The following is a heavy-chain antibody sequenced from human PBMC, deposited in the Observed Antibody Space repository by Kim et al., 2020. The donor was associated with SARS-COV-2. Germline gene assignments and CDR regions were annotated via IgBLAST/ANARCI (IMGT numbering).Heavy chain of an antibody. CDR2: ISGSGGRV. CDR1: GFTFSRYA. D-gene: IGHD4-17*01. J-gene: IGHJ5*01. CDR3: AEDSGNDYGDQLDS. Sequence: GGSLRLSCAASGFTFSRYAMTWVRQAPGKGLEWVSEISGSGGRVYYVDSVKGRFTISRDNSKNTLYLQMNSMRADDTVIYYCAEDSGNDYGDQLDSWGQGTLVTVSS. V-gene: IGHV3-23*01.